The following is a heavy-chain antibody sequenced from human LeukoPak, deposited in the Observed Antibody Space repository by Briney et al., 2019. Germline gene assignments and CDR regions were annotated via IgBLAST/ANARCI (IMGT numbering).Heavy chain of an antibody. CDR3: AKGSTYFYGSGTTDDAFDI. Sequence: GGSLRLSCAASGFTFSSYGMHWVRQAPGKGLEWVAAISGSGENTHYADSVQGRFIISRDNSKKTMYLQMNSLRGEDTAVYYCAKGSTYFYGSGTTDDAFDIWGQGTMVTVSS. CDR1: GFTFSSYG. J-gene: IGHJ3*02. V-gene: IGHV3-23*01. D-gene: IGHD3-10*01. CDR2: ISGSGENT.